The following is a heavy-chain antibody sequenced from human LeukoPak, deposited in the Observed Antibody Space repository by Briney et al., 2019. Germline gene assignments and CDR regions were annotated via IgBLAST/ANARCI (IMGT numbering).Heavy chain of an antibody. CDR3: ARTGRRLDY. Sequence: GGSLRLSCVASGFTFSSYWMTWVRQAPGKGLEWVANIKEDGSEKSYVASVKGRFTISRDNAKDSLYLQMNSLRAEDTAVYYCARTGRRLDYWGQGTLVTVSS. J-gene: IGHJ4*02. D-gene: IGHD6-6*01. CDR1: GFTFSSYW. CDR2: IKEDGSEK. V-gene: IGHV3-7*05.